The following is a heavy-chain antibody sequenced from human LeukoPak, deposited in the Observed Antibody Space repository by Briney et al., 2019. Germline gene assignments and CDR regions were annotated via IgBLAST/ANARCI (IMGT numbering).Heavy chain of an antibody. CDR3: ARGPRDGYNSPDY. CDR1: GGTFSSYA. V-gene: IGHV1-46*01. D-gene: IGHD5-24*01. J-gene: IGHJ4*02. CDR2: INPSGGST. Sequence: ASVKVSCKASGGTFSSYAISWVRQAPGQGLEWMGIINPSGGSTSYAQKFQGRVTVTRDTSTSTVYMELSSLRSEDTAVYYCARGPRDGYNSPDYWGQGTLITVSS.